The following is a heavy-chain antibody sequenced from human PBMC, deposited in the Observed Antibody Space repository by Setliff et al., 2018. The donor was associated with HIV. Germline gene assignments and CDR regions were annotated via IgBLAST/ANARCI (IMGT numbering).Heavy chain of an antibody. D-gene: IGHD3-9*01. Sequence: PSETLSLTCTVPGGSINRSNYYWGWIRQPPGKGLEWIGTISYTGSTYYDPSLKSRVTISQDTSKNQFFLKLSSVTAPDTAIYFCARQTWEYYDTLTGYYRSPKNFDSWGQGTLVTVSS. J-gene: IGHJ4*02. CDR3: ARQTWEYYDTLTGYYRSPKNFDS. CDR2: ISYTGST. V-gene: IGHV4-39*01. CDR1: GGSINRSNYY.